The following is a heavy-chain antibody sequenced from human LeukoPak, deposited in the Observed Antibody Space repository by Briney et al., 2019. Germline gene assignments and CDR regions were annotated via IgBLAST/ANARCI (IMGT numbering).Heavy chain of an antibody. CDR2: ISSSSSTI. CDR1: GFTFSSYS. V-gene: IGHV3-48*01. Sequence: GGSLRLSCAASGFTFSSYSMNWVRQAPGKGLEWVSYISSSSSTIYCADSVKGRFTISRDNAKNSLFLQMNSLRAEDTALYYCARDRCSGGRCYSLSVGHMDVWGKGTTVTVSS. J-gene: IGHJ6*03. D-gene: IGHD2-15*01. CDR3: ARDRCSGGRCYSLSVGHMDV.